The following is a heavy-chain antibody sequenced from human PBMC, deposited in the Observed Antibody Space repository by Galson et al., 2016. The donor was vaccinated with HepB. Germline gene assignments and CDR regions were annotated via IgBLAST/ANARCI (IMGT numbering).Heavy chain of an antibody. CDR1: GGSLSSYY. J-gene: IGHJ4*02. CDR3: VRSPSMIRGVILDS. Sequence: ETLSLTCPVSGGSLSSYYWRWIRQPPGKGLEWIGYIYYRGSTNYNPSLKSRVTISIDTSKNQFSLKLSSVTAADTAMYYCVRSPSMIRGVILDSWGQGTLVTVSS. V-gene: IGHV4-59*01. D-gene: IGHD3-10*01. CDR2: IYYRGST.